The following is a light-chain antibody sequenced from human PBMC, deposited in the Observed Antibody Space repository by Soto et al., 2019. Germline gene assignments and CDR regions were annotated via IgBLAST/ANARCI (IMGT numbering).Light chain of an antibody. CDR3: QQRSNWPPT. Sequence: EIVLTQSPGTLSLSPGERATLSCRASQSVRSDDLAWYQQKPGQAPRLLVYGASSRATGIPDRFSDSGSGTDFTLTISGLEPEDFAVYYCQQRSNWPPTFGQGTKVDIK. J-gene: IGKJ1*01. CDR2: GAS. CDR1: QSVRSDD. V-gene: IGKV3D-20*02.